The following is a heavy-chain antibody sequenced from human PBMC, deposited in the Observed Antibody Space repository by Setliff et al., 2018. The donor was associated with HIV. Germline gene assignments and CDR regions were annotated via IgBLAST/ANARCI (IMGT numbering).Heavy chain of an antibody. CDR1: GGTFSDYA. J-gene: IGHJ4*02. V-gene: IGHV1-69*05. Sequence: SVKVSCKASGGTFSDYAISWVRQAPGQGLEWMGGIIPMIGLATYAQKFQGRVTVTTDESTSTAYMELSSLTSEDTAMYYCAREDGFCSGGSCYLDFWGQGALVTVSS. D-gene: IGHD2-15*01. CDR2: IIPMIGLA. CDR3: AREDGFCSGGSCYLDF.